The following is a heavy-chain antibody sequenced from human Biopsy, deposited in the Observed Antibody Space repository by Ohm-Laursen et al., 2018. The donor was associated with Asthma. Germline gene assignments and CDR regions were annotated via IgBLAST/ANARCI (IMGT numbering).Heavy chain of an antibody. D-gene: IGHD6-13*01. CDR3: ARATVAAAGND. CDR1: GFTFRTYG. V-gene: IGHV3-30*05. CDR2: ISYDGYNQ. J-gene: IGHJ4*02. Sequence: SLRLSCAAAGFTFRTYGMHWVRQTPGKGLEWLSSISYDGYNQHYADSVKGRFTISRDNSKNTVSLEMNSLRRDDTAVYFCARATVAAAGNDWGQGTLVTVSS.